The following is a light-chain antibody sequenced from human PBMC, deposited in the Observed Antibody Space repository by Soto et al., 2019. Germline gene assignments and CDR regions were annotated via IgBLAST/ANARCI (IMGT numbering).Light chain of an antibody. CDR1: SSDVGGYNH. Sequence: QSALTQPASVSGSPGQSITISCTGTSSDVGGYNHVSWYQQHPGKAPKLVIYEVSNRPSGVSNRFSGSKSGNTASLTISGLQAEDEADYYCSSYTSSSTLSVFGTGTKVTVL. CDR3: SSYTSSSTLSV. V-gene: IGLV2-14*01. CDR2: EVS. J-gene: IGLJ1*01.